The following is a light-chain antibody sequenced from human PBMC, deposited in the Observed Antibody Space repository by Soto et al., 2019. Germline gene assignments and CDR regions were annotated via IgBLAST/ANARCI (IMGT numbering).Light chain of an antibody. J-gene: IGKJ1*01. CDR2: KAS. CDR1: QTISSW. Sequence: DIKMTQSPSTLSGSVGDRVTITCRASQTISSWLAWYQQKPGKAPKLLIYKASTLKSGVPSRFSCSGAGTECTLTISSLQPDDFSTDYCQHYNSFSEAFGQGTKVDIK. V-gene: IGKV1-5*03. CDR3: QHYNSFSEA.